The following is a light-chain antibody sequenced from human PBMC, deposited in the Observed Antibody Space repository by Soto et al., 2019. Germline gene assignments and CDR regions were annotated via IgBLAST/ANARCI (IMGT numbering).Light chain of an antibody. CDR2: VAS. J-gene: IGKJ4*01. V-gene: IGKV1-9*01. Sequence: DIQLTQSPSFLSASVGDRVTITCRASQGISSYLAWYQQKLGKAPKLLIYVASTLQSGVPSRFSGSGSGTEFTLTSSSLQPEDFATYYCQQFNSYPLTFGGGTKVEIK. CDR3: QQFNSYPLT. CDR1: QGISSY.